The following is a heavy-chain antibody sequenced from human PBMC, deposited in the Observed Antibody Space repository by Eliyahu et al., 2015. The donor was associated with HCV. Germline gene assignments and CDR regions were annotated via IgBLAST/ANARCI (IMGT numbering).Heavy chain of an antibody. CDR1: GFXLSSYD. CDR3: AKFGATWGDGFDI. J-gene: IGHJ3*02. CDR2: IRNDGGKK. D-gene: IGHD3-16*01. V-gene: IGHV3-30*02. Sequence: QVQLVESGGGVVQPGGSLRLSCAASGFXLSSYDMHWVRQAPGKGLGWVAFIRNDGGKKYYADSVKGRFTVSRDNSKKTVDLQMNSLRAEDTAVYYCAKFGATWGDGFDIWGQGTKVTVSS.